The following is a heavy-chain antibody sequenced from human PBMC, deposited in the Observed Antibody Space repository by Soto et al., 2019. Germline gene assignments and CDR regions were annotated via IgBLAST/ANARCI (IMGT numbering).Heavy chain of an antibody. CDR2: ISAYNGNT. J-gene: IGHJ4*02. V-gene: IGHV1-18*04. CDR1: GYTFTSYG. CDR3: AREGHDSSGYYHLIDY. Sequence: GASVEVSCKASGYTFTSYGISWVRQAPGQGLEWMGWISAYNGNTNYAQKLQGRVTMTTDTSTSTAYMELRSLRSDDTAVYYCAREGHDSSGYYHLIDYWGQGTLVTVSS. D-gene: IGHD3-22*01.